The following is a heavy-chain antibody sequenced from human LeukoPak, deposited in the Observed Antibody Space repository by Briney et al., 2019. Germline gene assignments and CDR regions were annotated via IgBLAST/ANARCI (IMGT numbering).Heavy chain of an antibody. CDR1: GGSISSYY. CDR3: ALTAVRGDFDY. CDR2: IYYSGST. D-gene: IGHD3-10*01. Sequence: SETLSLTCTVSGGSISSYYWSWIRQPPGKGLEWIGYIYYSGSTNYNPSLKSRVTISVDTSKNQFSLKLSSVTAADTAVYYCALTAVRGDFDYWGQGTLVTVSS. J-gene: IGHJ4*02. V-gene: IGHV4-59*01.